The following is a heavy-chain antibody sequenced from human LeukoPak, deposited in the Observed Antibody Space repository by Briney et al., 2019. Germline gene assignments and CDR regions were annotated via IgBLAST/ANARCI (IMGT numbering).Heavy chain of an antibody. CDR1: GFTFSSYS. V-gene: IGHV3-21*01. J-gene: IGHJ3*02. CDR3: ARNVDTAMDDAFDI. Sequence: GSLRLSCAASGFTFSSYSMNWVRQAPGKGLEWVSSISSSSSYIYYPDSVKGRFTISRDNAKNSLYLQMNSLRAEDTAVYYCARNVDTAMDDAFDIWGQGTMVTVSS. D-gene: IGHD5-18*01. CDR2: ISSSSSYI.